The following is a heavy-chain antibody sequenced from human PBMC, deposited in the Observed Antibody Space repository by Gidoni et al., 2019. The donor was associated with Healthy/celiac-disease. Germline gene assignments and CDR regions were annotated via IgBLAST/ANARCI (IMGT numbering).Heavy chain of an antibody. CDR1: GFTFSSYG. D-gene: IGHD6-13*01. J-gene: IGHJ5*02. V-gene: IGHV3-33*01. CDR3: AREMGYHWFDP. CDR2: IWYDGSNK. Sequence: QVQLVESGGGVVQPGRSLRLSCAASGFTFSSYGMHWVRQAPGKGLEWVAVIWYDGSNKYYADSVKGRFTISRDNSKNTLYLQMNSLRAEDTAVYYCAREMGYHWFDPWGQGTLVTVSS.